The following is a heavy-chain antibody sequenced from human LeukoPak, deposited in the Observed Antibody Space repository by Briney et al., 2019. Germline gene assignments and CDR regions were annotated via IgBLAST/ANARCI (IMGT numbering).Heavy chain of an antibody. D-gene: IGHD3-10*01. CDR3: AKAGVTIYYFDY. V-gene: IGHV3-11*01. Sequence: GGSLRLSCAASGFTFSDYYMSWIRQAPGKGLEWVSYISSSGSTIYYADSVKGRFTISRDNSKNTLYLQMNSLRAEDTAVYYCAKAGVTIYYFDYWGQGTLVTVSS. CDR2: ISSSGSTI. J-gene: IGHJ4*02. CDR1: GFTFSDYY.